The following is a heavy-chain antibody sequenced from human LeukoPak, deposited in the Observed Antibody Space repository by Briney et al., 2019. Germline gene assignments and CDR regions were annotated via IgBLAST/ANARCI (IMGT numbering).Heavy chain of an antibody. CDR3: AKGEEYQLRAAPGLGGFDP. Sequence: PSETLSLTCIVSGGSISSGSYYWRWIRQPAGKGLEWIGRIYTSGSTNYNPSLKSRVTISIDTSKNQFSLKLSSVTAADTAVYYCAKGEEYQLRAAPGLGGFDPWGQGTLVTVSS. J-gene: IGHJ5*02. CDR2: IYTSGST. D-gene: IGHD6-6*01. CDR1: GGSISSGSYY. V-gene: IGHV4-61*02.